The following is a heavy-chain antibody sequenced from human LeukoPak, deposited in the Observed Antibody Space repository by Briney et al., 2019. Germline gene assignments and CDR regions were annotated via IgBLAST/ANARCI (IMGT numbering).Heavy chain of an antibody. CDR1: GYTFTSYA. CDR2: INAGNGNT. J-gene: IGHJ4*02. CDR3: ARAPSSSGWPPFMGHNFDY. Sequence: PGASVKVSCKASGYTFTSYAMHWVRQAPGQRLEWMGWINAGNGNTKYSQKFQGRVTITRDTSASTAYMELRSLRSDDTAVYYCARAPSSSGWPPFMGHNFDYWGQGTLVTVSS. V-gene: IGHV1-3*01. D-gene: IGHD6-19*01.